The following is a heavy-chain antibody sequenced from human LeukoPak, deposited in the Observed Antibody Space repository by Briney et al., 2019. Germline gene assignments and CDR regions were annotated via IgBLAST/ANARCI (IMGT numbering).Heavy chain of an antibody. D-gene: IGHD1-1*01. Sequence: SQTLSLTCAISGDSVSSDSAAWNWIRQSPSRGLEWLGRTYYRSKWYTYYAVSVKSRISINRDTSKNQISLQLNSVTPEDTAVYYCARSTGPIDYWGQGTLVTVSS. CDR1: GDSVSSDSAA. CDR3: ARSTGPIDY. J-gene: IGHJ4*02. CDR2: TYYRSKWYT. V-gene: IGHV6-1*01.